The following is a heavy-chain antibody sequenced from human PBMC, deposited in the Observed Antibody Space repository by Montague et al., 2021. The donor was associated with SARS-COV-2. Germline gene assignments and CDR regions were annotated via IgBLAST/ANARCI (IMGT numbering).Heavy chain of an antibody. D-gene: IGHD3-9*01. Sequence: SLRLSCAASGFTFSSYSMNWVRQAPGKGLEWVSVISGSSGNTYYXDSXKGLFNISRDNSKNTLHLQMNSLRAEDTAVYYCAKDEADTLSGNYLMGYYGMDVWGRGTTVTVSS. J-gene: IGHJ6*02. CDR3: AKDEADTLSGNYLMGYYGMDV. CDR1: GFTFSSYS. CDR2: ISGSSGNT. V-gene: IGHV3-23*01.